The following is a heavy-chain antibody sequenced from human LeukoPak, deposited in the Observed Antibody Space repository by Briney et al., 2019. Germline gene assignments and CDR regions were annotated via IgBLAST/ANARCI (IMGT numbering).Heavy chain of an antibody. V-gene: IGHV3-21*01. Sequence: PGGSLRRSCAASGFTFSSYSMNWVRQAPGKGLEWVSSISSSSTYIYYADSVKGRFTVSRDSAKNSLYLQMNSLRAEDTAVYYCARSYYDSSGYQTYDYWGQGTLVTVSS. CDR1: GFTFSSYS. J-gene: IGHJ4*02. D-gene: IGHD3-22*01. CDR3: ARSYYDSSGYQTYDY. CDR2: ISSSSTYI.